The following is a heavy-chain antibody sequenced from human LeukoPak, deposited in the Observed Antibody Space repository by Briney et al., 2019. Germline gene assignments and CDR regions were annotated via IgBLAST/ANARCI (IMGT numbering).Heavy chain of an antibody. CDR2: IKSKTDGGTT. J-gene: IGHJ1*01. CDR1: GFTFSNAW. CDR3: TTVRGSSYQYFQR. V-gene: IGHV3-15*01. Sequence: GGSLRLSCAASGFTFSNAWMSWVRQAPGKGLEWVGRIKSKTDGGTTDYAAPVKGRFTISRDDSKTTLYLQMNSLKSEDTAVYYCTTVRGSSYQYFQRWGQGTLVTVSS. D-gene: IGHD6-13*01.